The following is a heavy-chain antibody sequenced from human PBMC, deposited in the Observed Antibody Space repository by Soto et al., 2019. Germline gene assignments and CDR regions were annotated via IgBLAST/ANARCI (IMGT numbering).Heavy chain of an antibody. D-gene: IGHD2-8*02. V-gene: IGHV4-34*01. Sequence: QVQLQQWGAGLLKPSETLSLTCAVYGGSFSGYYWTWIRQPPGTGLEWIGEINHSGSTNYNPSLKCPVTVSVDTCKNHFSLKRTSVTAAEASVDYWARDKITGLFDYWGQGTLVTVYS. J-gene: IGHJ4*02. CDR1: GGSFSGYY. CDR2: INHSGST. CDR3: ARDKITGLFDY.